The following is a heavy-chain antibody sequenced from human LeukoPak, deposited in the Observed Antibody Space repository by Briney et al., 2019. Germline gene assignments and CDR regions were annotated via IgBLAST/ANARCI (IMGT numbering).Heavy chain of an antibody. Sequence: ASVKVSCKASGCTFTAYYIHWVRQAPGQGLQWMGCINPNTGGTNHAPKFKGRLTLTRDTSITTAYMELSGLKSDDTAVYYCARDWEPAYSSGWYPFDYWGQGTLVTVSS. D-gene: IGHD6-19*01. CDR2: INPNTGGT. J-gene: IGHJ4*02. CDR3: ARDWEPAYSSGWYPFDY. CDR1: GCTFTAYY. V-gene: IGHV1-2*02.